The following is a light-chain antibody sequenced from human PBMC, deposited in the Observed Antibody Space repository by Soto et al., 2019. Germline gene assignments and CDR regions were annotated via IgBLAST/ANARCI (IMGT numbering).Light chain of an antibody. J-gene: IGKJ1*01. Sequence: DIQMTQSPSSVSASVGDRVTITCRASQAISIWLAWYQQKPGKAPKLLIYAASNLQTGVPSRFSGSGSGTDFTLTISSLQPEDFATYYCQPDNSFPRTFGQGTKVEIK. CDR2: AAS. V-gene: IGKV1D-12*01. CDR3: QPDNSFPRT. CDR1: QAISIW.